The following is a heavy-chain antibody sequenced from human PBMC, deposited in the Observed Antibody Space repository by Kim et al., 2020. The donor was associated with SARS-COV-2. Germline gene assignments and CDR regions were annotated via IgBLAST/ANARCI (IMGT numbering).Heavy chain of an antibody. J-gene: IGHJ5*02. CDR1: GFTFSSYS. CDR3: ARGGYRITIFFPSNNWFDP. D-gene: IGHD3-3*01. Sequence: GGSLRLSCAASGFTFSSYSMNWVRQAPGKGLEWVSYISSSSSTIYYADSVKGRFTISRDNAKNSLYLQMNSLRAEDTAVYYCARGGYRITIFFPSNNWFDPWGQGTLVTVSS. CDR2: ISSSSSTI. V-gene: IGHV3-48*04.